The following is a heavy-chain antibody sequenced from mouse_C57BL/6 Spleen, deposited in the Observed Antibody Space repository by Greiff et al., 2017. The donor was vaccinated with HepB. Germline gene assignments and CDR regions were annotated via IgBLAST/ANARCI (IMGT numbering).Heavy chain of an antibody. CDR3: ARREAYYYGSSPFDY. CDR1: GYTFTDHT. Sequence: VQRVESDAELVKPGASVKISCKVSGYTFTDHTIHWMKQRPEQGLEWIGYIYPRDGSTKYNEKFKGKATLTADKSSSTAYMQLNSLTSEDSAVYFCARREAYYYGSSPFDYWGQGTTLTVSS. D-gene: IGHD1-1*01. J-gene: IGHJ2*01. CDR2: IYPRDGST. V-gene: IGHV1-78*01.